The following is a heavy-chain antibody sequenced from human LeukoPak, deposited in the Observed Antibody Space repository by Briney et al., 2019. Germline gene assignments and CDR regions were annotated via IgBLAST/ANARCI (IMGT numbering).Heavy chain of an antibody. CDR3: ARDIWARGYSSFDI. CDR1: GGSISSYY. J-gene: IGHJ3*02. V-gene: IGHV4-59*01. CDR2: IYYSGST. D-gene: IGHD5-18*01. Sequence: PSETLSLTCTVSGGSISSYYWSWIRQPPGKGLEWIGYIYYSGSTNYNPSLKSRVTISVDTSKNQFSLKLSSVTAADTAVYYCARDIWARGYSSFDIWGQGTMVTVSS.